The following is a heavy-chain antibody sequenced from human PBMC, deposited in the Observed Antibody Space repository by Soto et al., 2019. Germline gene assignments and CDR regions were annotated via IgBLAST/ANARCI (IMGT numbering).Heavy chain of an antibody. D-gene: IGHD6-13*01. V-gene: IGHV3-11*05. CDR1: GFTFSDYY. Sequence: QVQLVESGGGLVKPGGSLRLSCAASGFTFSDYYMSWIRQAPGKGLEWSSYINNSSSYTNYADSVKGRFTISRDNAKNFLYLQLNSLSAEDTAMYYCPRPLAEAGGRRYFDLWGRGTLVTVSS. CDR2: INNSSSYT. CDR3: PRPLAEAGGRRYFDL. J-gene: IGHJ2*01.